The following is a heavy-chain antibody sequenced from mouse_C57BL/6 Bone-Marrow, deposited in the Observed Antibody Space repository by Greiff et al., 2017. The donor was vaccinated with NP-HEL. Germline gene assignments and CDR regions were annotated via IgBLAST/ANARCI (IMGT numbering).Heavy chain of an antibody. V-gene: IGHV1-12*01. Sequence: SGAELVRPGASVKMSCKASGYTFTSYNMHWVKQTPSQGLEWIGAIYPGNGDTSYNQKFKGKATLTVDKSSSTAYMQLSSLTSEDSAVYFCARGYFDYWGQGTTLTVSS. CDR1: GYTFTSYN. CDR3: ARGYFDY. CDR2: IYPGNGDT. J-gene: IGHJ2*01.